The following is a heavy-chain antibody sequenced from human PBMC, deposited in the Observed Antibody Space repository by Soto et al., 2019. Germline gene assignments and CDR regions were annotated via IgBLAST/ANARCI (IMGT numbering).Heavy chain of an antibody. CDR2: IIPIFGTA. J-gene: IGHJ4*02. V-gene: IGHV1-69*13. CDR1: RCTVSSYA. Sequence: SVQVSGMGSRCTVSSYAISWVRQPPGQGLEWMGGIIPIFGTANYAQKFQGRVTITADESTSTAYMELSSLRSEDTAVYYCARHGLEWLGPFDYWGQGPLVTVSS. CDR3: ARHGLEWLGPFDY. D-gene: IGHD3-3*01.